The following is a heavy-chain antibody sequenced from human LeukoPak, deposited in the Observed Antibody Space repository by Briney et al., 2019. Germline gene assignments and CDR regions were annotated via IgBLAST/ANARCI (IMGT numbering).Heavy chain of an antibody. CDR1: GGSISSSSYY. Sequence: SETLSLTCTVSGGSISSSSYYWGWIRQPPGKGLEWIGSIYYSGSTYYNPSLKSRVTISVDTSKNQFSLKLSSVTAADTAVYYCARLRRDYDSSGYLRYYFDYWGQGTLVTVSS. V-gene: IGHV4-39*01. CDR3: ARLRRDYDSSGYLRYYFDY. J-gene: IGHJ4*02. D-gene: IGHD3-22*01. CDR2: IYYSGST.